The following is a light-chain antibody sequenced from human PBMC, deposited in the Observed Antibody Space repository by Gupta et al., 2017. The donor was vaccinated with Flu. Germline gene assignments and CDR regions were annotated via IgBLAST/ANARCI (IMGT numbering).Light chain of an antibody. V-gene: IGLV3-1*01. CDR3: QAFDSSTWV. J-gene: IGLJ3*02. CDR2: QDN. CDR1: KLGSKY. Sequence: SYKLTPPPSVSVSPGQTATITCSGDKLGSKYASWYQQKPGQSPVLVIYQDNKRPSGIPERFSASNSGDTATLAISGSQAMDEADYYCQAFDSSTWVFGGGTKLTVL.